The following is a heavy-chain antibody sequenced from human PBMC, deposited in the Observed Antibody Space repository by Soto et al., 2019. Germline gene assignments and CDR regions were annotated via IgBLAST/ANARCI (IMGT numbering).Heavy chain of an antibody. Sequence: QVQLVESGGGVVQPGRSLRLSCAASGFTFSSYGMHWVRHAPGKGLEWVAVISYDGSNKYYADSVKGRFTIFRDNSKNTLYLQMNSLRAEDTAVYYCAMEPYAPHYYGSGSYQGFDYWGHGTLVTVSS. V-gene: IGHV3-30*03. CDR3: AMEPYAPHYYGSGSYQGFDY. CDR2: ISYDGSNK. J-gene: IGHJ4*01. CDR1: GFTFSSYG. D-gene: IGHD3-10*01.